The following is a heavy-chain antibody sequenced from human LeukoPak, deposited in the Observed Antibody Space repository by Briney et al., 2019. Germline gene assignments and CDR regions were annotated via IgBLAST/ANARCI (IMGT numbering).Heavy chain of an antibody. J-gene: IGHJ4*02. Sequence: PGGSLRLSCAASGFTFSSYSMNWVRQAPGKGLEWVSSISSSSSYIYYADSVKGRFTIFRDISTDTLWLQMDSLRTEDTAVYYCAKGPLRGTAAAIDYWGQGTLVTVSS. CDR2: ISSSSSYI. CDR3: AKGPLRGTAAAIDY. V-gene: IGHV3-21*01. D-gene: IGHD2-2*01. CDR1: GFTFSSYS.